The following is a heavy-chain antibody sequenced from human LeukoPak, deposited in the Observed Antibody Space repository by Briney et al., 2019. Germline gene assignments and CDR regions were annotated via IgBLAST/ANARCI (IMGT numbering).Heavy chain of an antibody. CDR2: ISGNGGSI. Sequence: QAGGSLRLSCVGSGFTFNNYAMSWVRQAPGKGLEWVSVISGNGGSIVYADSVKGRFTISRNNSKNTLFLQMNSLRAEDTAVYYCAKDGRATITFDWWGQGTLVTVSS. CDR1: GFTFNNYA. V-gene: IGHV3-23*01. D-gene: IGHD5-24*01. J-gene: IGHJ4*02. CDR3: AKDGRATITFDW.